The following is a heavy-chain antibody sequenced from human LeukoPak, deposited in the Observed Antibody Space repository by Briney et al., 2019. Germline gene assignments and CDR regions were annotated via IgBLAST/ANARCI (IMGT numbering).Heavy chain of an antibody. D-gene: IGHD2/OR15-2a*01. J-gene: IGHJ4*02. Sequence: GGSLRLSCAASGFTFSDSPIHWVRQASGKGLEWVGRIRGKADGSATAYSTSVKGRFIISRDDSMNTAYLQMNGLKAEDTAVYYCTTDFHYYFDYWGQGTLVTVSS. CDR2: IRGKADGSAT. CDR3: TTDFHYYFDY. V-gene: IGHV3-73*01. CDR1: GFTFSDSP.